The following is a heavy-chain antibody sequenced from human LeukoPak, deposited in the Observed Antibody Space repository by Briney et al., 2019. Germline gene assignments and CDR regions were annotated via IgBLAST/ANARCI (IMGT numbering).Heavy chain of an antibody. CDR2: INGDGSST. J-gene: IGHJ4*02. Sequence: GGSLRLSCAASGFTFSSYWMHWVRQAPGKGLVWVSRINGDGSSTTYADSVKGRFTISRDNAKNTLHLQMNSLRAEDTAVYYCARRNYWGQGSLVTVSS. CDR1: GFTFSSYW. CDR3: ARRNY. V-gene: IGHV3-74*01.